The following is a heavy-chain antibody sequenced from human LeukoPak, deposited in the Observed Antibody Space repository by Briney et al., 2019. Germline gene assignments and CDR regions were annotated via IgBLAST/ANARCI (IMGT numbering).Heavy chain of an antibody. CDR3: AKGGVVAARHWFDP. Sequence: GGSLRLSCAASGFTFSSYGMHWVRQAPGKGLEWVAVIWYDGSNKYYADSVKGRFTISRDNSKNTLYLQMNSLRAEDTAVYYCAKGGVVAARHWFDPWGQGTLSPSPQ. CDR2: IWYDGSNK. CDR1: GFTFSSYG. J-gene: IGHJ5*02. D-gene: IGHD6-6*01. V-gene: IGHV3-33*06.